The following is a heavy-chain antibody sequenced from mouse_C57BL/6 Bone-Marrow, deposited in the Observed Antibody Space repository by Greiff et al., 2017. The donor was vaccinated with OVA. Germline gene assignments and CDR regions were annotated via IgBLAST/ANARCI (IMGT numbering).Heavy chain of an antibody. CDR2: IWSGGST. J-gene: IGHJ1*03. Sequence: VQLQQSGPGLVQPSQRLSITCTVSGFSLPSYGVHWVRQSPGKGLEWLGVIWSGGSTDYNAAFMSRLSITKVNSESQVFFTMNSLQADDTAIYYCALPYDYWWYWYFDVWGTGTPVTVSS. D-gene: IGHD2-4*01. CDR1: GFSLPSYG. V-gene: IGHV2-5*01. CDR3: ALPYDYWWYWYFDV.